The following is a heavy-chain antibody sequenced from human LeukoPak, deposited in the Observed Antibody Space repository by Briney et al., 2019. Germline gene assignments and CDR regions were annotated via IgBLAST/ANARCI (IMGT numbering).Heavy chain of an antibody. J-gene: IGHJ4*02. CDR3: LGYCSSTSCYEYYFDY. V-gene: IGHV4-59*08. CDR2: VYYSGST. CDR1: DGSLSGHY. D-gene: IGHD2-2*01. Sequence: SETLSLTCTVSDGSLSGHYWSWIRQPPGKGLESIGFVYYSGSTNYNPSLKSRVTISVDTSKNQFSLKLSSVTAADTAVYYCLGYCSSTSCYEYYFDYWGQGTLVTVSS.